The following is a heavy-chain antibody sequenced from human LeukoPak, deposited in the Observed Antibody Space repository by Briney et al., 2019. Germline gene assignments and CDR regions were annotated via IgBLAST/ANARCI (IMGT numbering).Heavy chain of an antibody. Sequence: ASVKVSCKASGYTFTNYGVIWVRQAPGQGLEWMGWISAYNGNTNYAQNLQGRVTMTTDTSTTTAYMELRSLNSDDTAVYYCARHRGDFDWFIDYWGQGTLVTVSS. CDR2: ISAYNGNT. CDR1: GYTFTNYG. J-gene: IGHJ4*02. V-gene: IGHV1-18*01. D-gene: IGHD3-9*01. CDR3: ARHRGDFDWFIDY.